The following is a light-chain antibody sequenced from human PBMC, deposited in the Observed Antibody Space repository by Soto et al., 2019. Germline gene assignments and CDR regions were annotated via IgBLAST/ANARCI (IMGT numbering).Light chain of an antibody. Sequence: EIVLTQSPGTLSLSPGERATLSCRASQSVNKNYLAWYQQKHGQAPRLLIYGASSRATGIPDRFSGSASGTDFTLTISRLEPEDFAVYYCQQYASSPFTFGPGTKVDIK. CDR3: QQYASSPFT. CDR2: GAS. V-gene: IGKV3-20*01. J-gene: IGKJ3*01. CDR1: QSVNKNY.